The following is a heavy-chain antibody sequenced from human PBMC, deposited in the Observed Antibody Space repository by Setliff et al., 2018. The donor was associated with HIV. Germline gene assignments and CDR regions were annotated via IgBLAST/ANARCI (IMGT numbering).Heavy chain of an antibody. CDR3: ARGVAAAGL. Sequence: ETPSLTCTVSGGSISRSSYYWAWIRQPPGKGLEWIGNIFYSGHTFYNPSLRSRVTISVDTSKNQFSLKLSSVTAADTAVYYCARGVAAAGLWGQGTLVTVSS. J-gene: IGHJ4*02. CDR2: IFYSGHT. D-gene: IGHD6-13*01. CDR1: GGSISRSSYY. V-gene: IGHV4-39*07.